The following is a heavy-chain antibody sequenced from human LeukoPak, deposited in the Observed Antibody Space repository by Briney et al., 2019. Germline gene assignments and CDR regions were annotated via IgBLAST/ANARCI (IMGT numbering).Heavy chain of an antibody. CDR2: MYSGGNT. CDR1: RFRLSTSY. J-gene: IGHJ3*02. Sequence: GGSPRHSCVPSRFRLSTSYMNWVRETPGGGLGRVSVMYSGGNTYCTDSVKGRFIISRDNSKNTIDLRMNSLRAEDTAVYYCARDQREFDAFDIWGPGTMVTVSS. D-gene: IGHD3-10*01. V-gene: IGHV3-53*01. CDR3: ARDQREFDAFDI.